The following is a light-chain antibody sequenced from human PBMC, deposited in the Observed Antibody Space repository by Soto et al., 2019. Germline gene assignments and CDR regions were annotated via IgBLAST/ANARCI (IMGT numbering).Light chain of an antibody. V-gene: IGKV3-15*01. J-gene: IGKJ5*01. CDR1: QSVNNN. Sequence: EIVMTQSPATQSVSPGERATLSCRASQSVNNNLAWYQHKPGQAPRLLFYGASTRATGIPARFSGSGSGTEFTLTISSLQSEDFAVYYCQQYNDWPSITFGQGTRLEIK. CDR2: GAS. CDR3: QQYNDWPSIT.